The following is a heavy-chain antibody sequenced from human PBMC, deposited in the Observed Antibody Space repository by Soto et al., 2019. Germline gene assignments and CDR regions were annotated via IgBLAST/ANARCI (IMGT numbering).Heavy chain of an antibody. Sequence: PSEPLSLTCTVSGGSISSSRYYWGWIRQPPGKGLEWIGSIYYSGSTYYNPSLKSRVTIYVDTSKNQFSLKLSSVTAADSAMYYCVRGLSVLYLDLWGRGTQVTVSS. V-gene: IGHV4-39*01. CDR1: GGSISSSRYY. CDR3: VRGLSVLYLDL. J-gene: IGHJ1*01. D-gene: IGHD1-20*01. CDR2: IYYSGST.